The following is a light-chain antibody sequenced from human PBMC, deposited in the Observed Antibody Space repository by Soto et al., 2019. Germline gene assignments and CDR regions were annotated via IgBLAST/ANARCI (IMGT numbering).Light chain of an antibody. J-gene: IGKJ4*01. CDR1: QSVSSN. Sequence: EIVMTQSPATLSVSPGERATLSCRASQSVSSNLAWYQQKPGQAPRLLIYGASTRATGIPARFSGGGSGTEYTLTISGLQSEDFAVYYCHQYNIWPPLLFGGGTKVDI. V-gene: IGKV3-15*01. CDR2: GAS. CDR3: HQYNIWPPLL.